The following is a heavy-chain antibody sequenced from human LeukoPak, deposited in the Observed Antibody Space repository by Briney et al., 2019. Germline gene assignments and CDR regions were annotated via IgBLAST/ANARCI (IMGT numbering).Heavy chain of an antibody. D-gene: IGHD2-2*02. CDR2: IYYSGST. V-gene: IGHV4-59*11. CDR3: ARDAPYCSSTSCYSYQSRFDP. J-gene: IGHJ5*02. Sequence: SETLSLTCTVSGGSISSHYWSWIRQPPGKGLEWIGYIYYSGSTNYNPSLKSRVTISVDTSKNQFSLKLSSVTAADTAVYYCARDAPYCSSTSCYSYQSRFDPWGQGTLVTVSS. CDR1: GGSISSHY.